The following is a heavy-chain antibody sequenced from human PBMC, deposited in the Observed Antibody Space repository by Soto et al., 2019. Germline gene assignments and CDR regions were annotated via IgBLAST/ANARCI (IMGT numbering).Heavy chain of an antibody. Sequence: GGSLRLSCAASGFTFSSYGMHWVRQAPGKGLEWVAVISYDGSNKYYADSVKGRSTISRDNSKNTLYLQMNSLRAEDTAVYYCAKGLEPRYYYYGMDVWGQGTTVTVSS. CDR3: AKGLEPRYYYYGMDV. V-gene: IGHV3-30*18. CDR1: GFTFSSYG. CDR2: ISYDGSNK. J-gene: IGHJ6*02. D-gene: IGHD1-1*01.